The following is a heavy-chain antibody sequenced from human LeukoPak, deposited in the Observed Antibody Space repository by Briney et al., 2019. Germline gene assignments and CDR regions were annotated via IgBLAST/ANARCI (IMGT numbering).Heavy chain of an antibody. CDR3: AKFKENPYYFDY. CDR1: GFTFSSYA. J-gene: IGHJ4*02. CDR2: ISGSGGRT. V-gene: IGHV3-23*01. Sequence: GGSLRLSCAASGFTFSSYAMSWVRQAPGKGLEWVSGISGSGGRTYYADSVKGRFTISRDNSKNTLYLQMNSLRAEDTAVYYCAKFKENPYYFDYWGQGTLVTVSS. D-gene: IGHD1-14*01.